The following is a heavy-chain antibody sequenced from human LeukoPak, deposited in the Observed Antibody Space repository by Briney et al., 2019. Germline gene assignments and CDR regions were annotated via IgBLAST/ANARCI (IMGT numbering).Heavy chain of an antibody. D-gene: IGHD5-12*01. V-gene: IGHV3-7*01. CDR2: INLDGSER. J-gene: IGHJ4*02. CDR1: GYTFSTYG. Sequence: GGSLRLSCAASGYTFSTYGMHWVRQAPGKGLEWVATINLDGSERYQVDSVKGRFTISRDNAKNSVYLQMSSLRAEDTAVYYCASPYSGDYWGQGTLVTVSS. CDR3: ASPYSGDY.